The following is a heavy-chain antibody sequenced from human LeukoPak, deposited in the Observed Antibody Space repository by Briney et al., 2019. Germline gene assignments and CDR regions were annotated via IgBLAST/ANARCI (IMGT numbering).Heavy chain of an antibody. CDR2: IYSDGST. Sequence: GGSLRLSCAASGLTVSSNYMSWVRQAPGKGLEWISVIYSDGSTYYADSVKGRFTISRDNSKNALYFQMNSLRVEDTAVYYCARVWAVGADYYYGMDVWGQGTTVTVSS. D-gene: IGHD1-26*01. CDR1: GLTVSSNY. J-gene: IGHJ6*02. CDR3: ARVWAVGADYYYGMDV. V-gene: IGHV3-66*02.